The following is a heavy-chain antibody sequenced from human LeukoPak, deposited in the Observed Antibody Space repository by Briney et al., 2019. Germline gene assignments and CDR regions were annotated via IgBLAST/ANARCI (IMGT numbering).Heavy chain of an antibody. CDR1: GFTFSSYA. Sequence: GGSLRLSCAASGFTFSSYAMSWVRQAPGKGLEWVSAICGSGGSTYCADSVKGRFTISRDNSKNTLSLQMNSLRAEDTAVYYCAKDRFSSGWYYFDFWGQGTLVTVSS. V-gene: IGHV3-23*01. CDR3: AKDRFSSGWYYFDF. J-gene: IGHJ4*02. D-gene: IGHD6-19*01. CDR2: ICGSGGST.